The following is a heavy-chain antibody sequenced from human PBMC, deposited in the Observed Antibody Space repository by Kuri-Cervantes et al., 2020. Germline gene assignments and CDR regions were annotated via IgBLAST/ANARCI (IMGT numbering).Heavy chain of an antibody. CDR1: GFTFSDYY. J-gene: IGHJ6*02. D-gene: IGHD3-9*01. Sequence: GESLKISCAASGFTFSDYYMSWIRQAPGKGLEWVSYISSGGSTIYYADSVKGRFTISRDNAKNSLYLRMNSLRAADTAVYFCARDRATGYRAGYYGMDVWGQGTTVTVSS. CDR3: ARDRATGYRAGYYGMDV. V-gene: IGHV3-11*04. CDR2: ISSGGSTI.